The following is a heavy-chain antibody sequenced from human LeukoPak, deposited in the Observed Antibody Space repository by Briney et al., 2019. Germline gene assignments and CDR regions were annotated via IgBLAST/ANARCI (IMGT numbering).Heavy chain of an antibody. CDR1: GYTFSSYY. CDR2: INPNGGST. Sequence: ASVKVSCKASGYTFSSYYMHWVRQAPGQGLEWVGLINPNGGSTGYAQRFQGRVTVTTDTSTSTVYMELNSLGSEDTAVYYCARERRAWGEDFRGQGTLVTVSS. D-gene: IGHD3-16*01. J-gene: IGHJ4*02. V-gene: IGHV1-46*01. CDR3: ARERRAWGEDF.